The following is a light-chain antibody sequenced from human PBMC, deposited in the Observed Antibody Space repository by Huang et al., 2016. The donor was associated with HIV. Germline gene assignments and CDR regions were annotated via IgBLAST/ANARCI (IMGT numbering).Light chain of an antibody. CDR1: HRVATY. CDR2: DVS. V-gene: IGKV3-11*01. CDR3: QQRAAWPRT. Sequence: EVVLTQSPATLSLSPGARATLSCRASHRVATYLAWYQLKPGQAPRLLLYDVSNRATGIPARFTGRGSGTDFTLTISRLEPEDFAVYYCQQRAAWPRTFGQGTKLEI. J-gene: IGKJ2*01.